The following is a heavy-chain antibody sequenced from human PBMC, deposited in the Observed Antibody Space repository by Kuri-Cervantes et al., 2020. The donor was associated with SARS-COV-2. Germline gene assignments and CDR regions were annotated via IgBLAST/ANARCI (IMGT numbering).Heavy chain of an antibody. CDR2: ISWNSGSI. J-gene: IGHJ4*02. D-gene: IGHD6-6*01. V-gene: IGHV3-9*01. CDR1: GFPFGDYA. CDR3: ARGMGRYSSSFDY. Sequence: LSLTCAASGFPFGDYAMHWVRRAPGRGLEWISGISWNSGSIGYADSVKGRFTISRDNAKNSLYLQMNSLRAEDTAVYYCARGMGRYSSSFDYWGQGTLVTVSS.